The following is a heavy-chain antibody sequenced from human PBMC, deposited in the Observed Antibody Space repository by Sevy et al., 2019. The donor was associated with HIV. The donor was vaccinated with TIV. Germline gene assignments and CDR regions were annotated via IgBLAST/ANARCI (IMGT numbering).Heavy chain of an antibody. CDR3: AKEVSGGSRGSFDY. D-gene: IGHD2-15*01. CDR2: VTGSGAKT. Sequence: GESLKISCAASGFTFNSYAMNWVRQAPGKGLEWVTGVTGSGAKTFYADSVKGRFTISRDNSKNTVYLQMNSLRAEDTAVYYCAKEVSGGSRGSFDYWGQGTLVTVSS. J-gene: IGHJ4*02. V-gene: IGHV3-23*01. CDR1: GFTFNSYA.